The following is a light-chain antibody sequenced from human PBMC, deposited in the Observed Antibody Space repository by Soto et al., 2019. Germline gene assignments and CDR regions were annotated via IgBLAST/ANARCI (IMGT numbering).Light chain of an antibody. CDR1: GSDVGAYNY. CDR2: EVT. Sequence: QSALAQPPSASGSPGQSVTISCTGTGSDVGAYNYVSWFQHHPGNAPKLMIYEVTKRPSGVPDRFSGSKSANTASLTISGLQAEDEAFYYCSSYTTRSTLVFGGGTQLTVL. CDR3: SSYTTRSTLV. J-gene: IGLJ2*01. V-gene: IGLV2-8*01.